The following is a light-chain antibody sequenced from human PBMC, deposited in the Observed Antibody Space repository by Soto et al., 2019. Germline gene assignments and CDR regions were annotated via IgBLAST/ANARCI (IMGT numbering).Light chain of an antibody. J-gene: IGKJ4*01. CDR3: QQYGSSPPMLT. Sequence: EIVLTQSPGTLYLSPGERATLSCRASQSVSSSYLAWYQQKPGQAPRLLIYGASSRATGIPDRFSGSGSGTDFTLTISRLEPEDFAVYYCQQYGSSPPMLTFGGGTKV. CDR1: QSVSSSY. CDR2: GAS. V-gene: IGKV3-20*01.